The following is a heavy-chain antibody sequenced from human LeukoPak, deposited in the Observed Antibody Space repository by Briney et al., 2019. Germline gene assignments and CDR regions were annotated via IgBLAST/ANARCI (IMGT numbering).Heavy chain of an antibody. CDR2: ISGSSGSI. V-gene: IGHV3-48*01. CDR1: GFAFSGYS. J-gene: IGHJ4*02. CDR3: ARSPPPYDFWSGYSYYFDY. D-gene: IGHD3-3*01. Sequence: QPGGSLRLSCAASGFAFSGYSVNWVRQAPGKGLEWVSYISGSSGSIYYADSVKGRFTISRDNAKNSLYLQMNSLRAEDTAVYYCARSPPPYDFWSGYSYYFDYWGQGTLVTVSS.